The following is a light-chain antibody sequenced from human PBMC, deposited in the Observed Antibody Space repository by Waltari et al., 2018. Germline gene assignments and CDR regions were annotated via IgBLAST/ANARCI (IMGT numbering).Light chain of an antibody. J-gene: IGLJ2*01. Sequence: YDLTQPPSVSVSPGQTAAITCSGDGLPKQYTFWYQQKSGQAPVLVMYDDNKRPSGIPGRFSGSSAGTVATLTITGAQVDHEADYYCYSKDTDGGSQGKIGGGTKLTVL. CDR1: GLPKQY. CDR2: DDN. V-gene: IGLV3-10*01. CDR3: YSKDTDGGSQGK.